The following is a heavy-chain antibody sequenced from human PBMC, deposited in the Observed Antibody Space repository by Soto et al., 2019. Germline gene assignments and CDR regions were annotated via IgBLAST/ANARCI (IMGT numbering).Heavy chain of an antibody. CDR1: GGSISSYY. CDR2: IYYSGST. V-gene: IGHV4-59*08. CDR3: ASLSITMVRGVNYYYGMDV. D-gene: IGHD3-10*01. Sequence: SETLSLTCTVSGGSISSYYWSWIRQPPGKGLEWIGYIYYSGSTNYNPSLKSRVTISVDTSKNQFSLKLSSVTAADTAVYYCASLSITMVRGVNYYYGMDVWGQGTTVTVSS. J-gene: IGHJ6*02.